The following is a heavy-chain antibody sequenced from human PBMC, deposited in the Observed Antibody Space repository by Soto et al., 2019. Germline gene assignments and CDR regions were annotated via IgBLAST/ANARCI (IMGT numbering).Heavy chain of an antibody. CDR2: FDPEDGET. V-gene: IGHV1-24*01. CDR3: ATDETIVGASHFDY. D-gene: IGHD1-26*01. CDR1: GYTLTELS. J-gene: IGHJ4*02. Sequence: ASVKVSCKVSGYTLTELSMHWVRQAPGKGLEWMGGFDPEDGETIYAQKFQGRVTMTEDTSTDTAYMELSSLRSEDTAVYYCATDETIVGASHFDYCGQGPLVTVSS.